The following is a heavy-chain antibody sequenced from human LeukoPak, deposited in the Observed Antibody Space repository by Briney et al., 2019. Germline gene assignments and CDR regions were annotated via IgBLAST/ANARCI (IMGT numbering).Heavy chain of an antibody. V-gene: IGHV3-21*01. Sequence: KSGTSLRLSCAASGFTFSNYSTNWVRQAPGKGLEWVSSISRSSSFIYYAGSVKGRFTISRDNAKNSLYLQMNSLRVEDTAVYYCARVSLCNSTSCYFDYWGQGTLVTVSS. CDR3: ARVSLCNSTSCYFDY. D-gene: IGHD2-2*01. CDR1: GFTFSNYS. CDR2: ISRSSSFI. J-gene: IGHJ4*02.